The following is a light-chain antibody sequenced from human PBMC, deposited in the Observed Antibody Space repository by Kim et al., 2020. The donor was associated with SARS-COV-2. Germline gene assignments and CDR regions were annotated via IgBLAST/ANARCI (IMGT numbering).Light chain of an antibody. CDR2: GAS. J-gene: IGKJ1*01. V-gene: IGKV3-15*01. CDR3: QQYNNWPPGT. Sequence: SPGETATRSCRASQSVSSNLAWYQQKPGQAPRLLIYGASTRATGIPARFSGSGSGTEFTLTISSLQSEDFAVYYCQQYNNWPPGTFGQGTKVDIK. CDR1: QSVSSN.